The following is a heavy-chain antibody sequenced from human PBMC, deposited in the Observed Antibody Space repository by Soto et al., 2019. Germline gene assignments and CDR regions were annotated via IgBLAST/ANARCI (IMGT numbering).Heavy chain of an antibody. J-gene: IGHJ2*01. D-gene: IGHD6-25*01. CDR2: IKSKTDDGTT. V-gene: IGHV3-15*01. Sequence: EVQLVESGGGLVKPGGSLRLSCVASGFTFSNAWMSWVRQAPGKGLEWVGRIKSKTDDGTTDYAAPVKGRFTISRDGSKNTLYLQINSLKTEDTAVYYCTTVEQRYWYFDLWCRGTLVTVSS. CDR1: GFTFSNAW. CDR3: TTVEQRYWYFDL.